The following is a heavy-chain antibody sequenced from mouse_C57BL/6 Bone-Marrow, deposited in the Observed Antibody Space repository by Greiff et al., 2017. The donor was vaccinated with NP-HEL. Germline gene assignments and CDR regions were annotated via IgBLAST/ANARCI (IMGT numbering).Heavy chain of an antibody. V-gene: IGHV1-5*01. CDR3: TTRSTMVTTIDY. CDR2: IYPGNSDT. CDR1: GYTFTSYW. Sequence: EVQLQQSGTVLARPGASVKMSCKTSGYTFTSYWMHWVKQRPGQGLEWIGAIYPGNSDTSYNQKFKGKAKLTAVTSASTAYMELSSLTNEDSAVYYCTTRSTMVTTIDYWGQGTTLTVSS. D-gene: IGHD2-2*01. J-gene: IGHJ2*01.